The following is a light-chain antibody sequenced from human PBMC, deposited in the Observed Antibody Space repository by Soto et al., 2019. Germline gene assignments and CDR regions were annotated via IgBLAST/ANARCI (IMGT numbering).Light chain of an antibody. CDR1: QSVSSN. CDR2: GAS. Sequence: EIVMTQSPATLSVSPGERATLSCRASQSVSSNLAWYQQKPGQAPRLLIYGASTRATGIPARFSGSGSGTDFTLTISRLEPEDFAVSYCQQYGNSPITHGQGTRRRL. J-gene: IGKJ5*01. CDR3: QQYGNSPIT. V-gene: IGKV3-15*01.